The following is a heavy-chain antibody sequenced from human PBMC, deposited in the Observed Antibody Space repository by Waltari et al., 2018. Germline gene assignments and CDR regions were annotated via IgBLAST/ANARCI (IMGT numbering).Heavy chain of an antibody. CDR2: IRSKANSYAT. J-gene: IGHJ4*02. CDR3: TRHSTYYYDSSGYNFDY. V-gene: IGHV3-73*01. D-gene: IGHD3-22*01. CDR1: GFTFSGSA. Sequence: EVQLVESGGGLVQPGGSLRLSCAASGFTFSGSAMHWVRQASGNGLEWVGRIRSKANSYATAYAASVKGRFTISRDDSKNTAYLQMNSLKTEDTAVYYCTRHSTYYYDSSGYNFDYWGQGTLVTVSS.